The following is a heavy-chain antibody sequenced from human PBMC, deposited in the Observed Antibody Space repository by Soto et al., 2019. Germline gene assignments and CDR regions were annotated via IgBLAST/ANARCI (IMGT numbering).Heavy chain of an antibody. J-gene: IGHJ4*02. V-gene: IGHV3-30-3*01. CDR3: ARERVSGWYSFDY. CDR1: GFTFSSYA. D-gene: IGHD6-19*01. CDR2: ISYDGSNR. Sequence: GGSLRLSCAASGFTFSSYAMHWVRQAPGKGLEWVAVISYDGSNRYYADSVKGRFTISRDNSKNTLYLQMNSLRAEDTAVYYCARERVSGWYSFDYWGQGTLVTVSS.